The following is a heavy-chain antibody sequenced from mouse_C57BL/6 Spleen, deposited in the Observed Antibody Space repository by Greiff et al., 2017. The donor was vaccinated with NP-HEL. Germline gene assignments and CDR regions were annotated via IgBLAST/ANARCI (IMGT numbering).Heavy chain of an antibody. Sequence: EVKLVESGGGLVKPGGSLKLSCAASGFTFSSYAMSWVRQTPEKRLEWVATISDGGSYTYYPDNVKGRFTISRDNAKKNLYLQMSHLKSEDTAMYYCARDPFSGYFDYWGQGTTLTVSS. J-gene: IGHJ2*01. D-gene: IGHD3-1*01. CDR3: ARDPFSGYFDY. V-gene: IGHV5-4*01. CDR1: GFTFSSYA. CDR2: ISDGGSYT.